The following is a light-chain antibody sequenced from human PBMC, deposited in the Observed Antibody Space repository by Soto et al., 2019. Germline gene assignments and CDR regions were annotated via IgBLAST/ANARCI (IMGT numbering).Light chain of an antibody. CDR3: QQRRDWWT. J-gene: IGKJ1*01. CDR2: DAS. Sequence: EIVLTQSPATLSLSPGERATLSCRGSQSISNFLAWYQQKPGQAPRLIIYDASNRATGIPARFSGSGSGTDFTLTITSLEPEDFAVYYCQQRRDWWTFGQGTKVEIK. V-gene: IGKV3-11*01. CDR1: QSISNF.